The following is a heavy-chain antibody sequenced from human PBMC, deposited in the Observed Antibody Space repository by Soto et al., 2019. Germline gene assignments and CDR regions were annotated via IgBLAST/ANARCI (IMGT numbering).Heavy chain of an antibody. V-gene: IGHV1-58*01. CDR1: GFTFTSSA. Sequence: SVKVSCKASGFTFTSSAVQWVRQARGQRLEWIGWIVVGSGNTNYAQKFQERVTITRDMSTSTAYMELSSLRSEDTAVYYCAEGDGAYGDHYGMDVWGQGTTVTVSS. J-gene: IGHJ6*02. D-gene: IGHD4-17*01. CDR2: IVVGSGNT. CDR3: AEGDGAYGDHYGMDV.